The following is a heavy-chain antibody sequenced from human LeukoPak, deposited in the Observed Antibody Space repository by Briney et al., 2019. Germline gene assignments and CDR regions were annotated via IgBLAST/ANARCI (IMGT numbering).Heavy chain of an antibody. J-gene: IGHJ6*01. CDR2: INAGNGNT. Sequence: ASVKVSCKASGYTFTSYAMHWVRQAPGQRLERMGWINAGNGNTKYSQKFQGRVTITRDTSASTAYIELSSLRSEDTAVYYCAREDIVGATPYYYYGMDVWGQGTTVTVSS. V-gene: IGHV1-3*01. D-gene: IGHD1-26*01. CDR3: AREDIVGATPYYYYGMDV. CDR1: GYTFTSYA.